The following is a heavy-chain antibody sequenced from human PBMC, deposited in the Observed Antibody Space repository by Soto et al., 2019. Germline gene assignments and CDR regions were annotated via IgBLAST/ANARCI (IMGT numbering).Heavy chain of an antibody. V-gene: IGHV1-24*01. Sequence: GASVKVSCKVSGYTLTELSMHWVRQAPGKGLEWMGGFDPEDGETIYAQKLQGRVTMTEDTSTDTAYMKLSSLRSEDTAVYCCATRIGYCSGGSCYSDWFDPWGQGTLVTVSS. D-gene: IGHD2-15*01. CDR1: GYTLTELS. J-gene: IGHJ5*02. CDR2: FDPEDGET. CDR3: ATRIGYCSGGSCYSDWFDP.